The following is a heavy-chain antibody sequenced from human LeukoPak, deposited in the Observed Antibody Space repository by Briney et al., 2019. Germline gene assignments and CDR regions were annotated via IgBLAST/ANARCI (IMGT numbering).Heavy chain of an antibody. D-gene: IGHD3-22*01. J-gene: IGHJ4*02. Sequence: SVKVSCKASGGTFISYAISWVRQAPGQGLEWMGGIIPIFGTANYAQKFQGGVTITADESTSTAYMELSSLRSEDTAVYYCARVSDYYDSSGYLQSSYFDYWGQGTLVTVSS. CDR3: ARVSDYYDSSGYLQSSYFDY. CDR1: GGTFISYA. V-gene: IGHV1-69*01. CDR2: IIPIFGTA.